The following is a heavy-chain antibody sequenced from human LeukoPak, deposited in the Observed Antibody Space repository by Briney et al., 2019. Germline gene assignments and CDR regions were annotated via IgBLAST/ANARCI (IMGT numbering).Heavy chain of an antibody. Sequence: PSETLSLTCTVSGGSISSGSYYWSWIRQPAGKGLEWIGRIYTSGSTNYNPSLKSRVTISVDTSKNQFSLKLSSVTAADTAVYYCARAPQRSLDAFDIWGQGTMVTVS. CDR2: IYTSGST. CDR1: GGSISSGSYY. CDR3: ARAPQRSLDAFDI. V-gene: IGHV4-61*02. J-gene: IGHJ3*02. D-gene: IGHD6-25*01.